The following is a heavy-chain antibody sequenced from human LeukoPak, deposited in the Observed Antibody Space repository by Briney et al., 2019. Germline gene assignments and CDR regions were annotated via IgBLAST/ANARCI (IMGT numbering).Heavy chain of an antibody. Sequence: SETLSLTCTVSGGSISSYYWSWIRQPPGKGLEWIGYIYYSGSANYNPSLKSRVTISVDTSKNQFSLKLSSVTAADTAVYYCARMSWYYGSGGHRAYYFDYWGQGTLVTVSS. CDR1: GGSISSYY. CDR3: ARMSWYYGSGGHRAYYFDY. V-gene: IGHV4-59*01. D-gene: IGHD3-10*01. CDR2: IYYSGSA. J-gene: IGHJ4*02.